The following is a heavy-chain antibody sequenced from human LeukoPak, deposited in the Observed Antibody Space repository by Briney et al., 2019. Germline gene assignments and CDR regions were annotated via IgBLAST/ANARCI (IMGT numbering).Heavy chain of an antibody. D-gene: IGHD3-3*01. CDR1: GGSISTSNYY. V-gene: IGHV4-39*07. CDR3: ARGRYDFWSGAYDAFDI. Sequence: SETLSLTCTVSGGSISTSNYYWGWIRQPPGKGLEWIGNIFYSGSTYYSPSLKSRVTISLDTSRNQFSLKLSSVTAADTAVYYCARGRYDFWSGAYDAFDIWGQGTMVTVSS. J-gene: IGHJ3*02. CDR2: IFYSGST.